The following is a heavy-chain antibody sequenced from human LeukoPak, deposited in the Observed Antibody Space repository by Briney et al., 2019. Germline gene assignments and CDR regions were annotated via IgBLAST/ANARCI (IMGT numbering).Heavy chain of an antibody. CDR2: ISWNSGSI. D-gene: IGHD6-13*01. J-gene: IGHJ3*02. CDR3: AKEWAAAGALAAFDI. Sequence: PGRSLRLSCAASGFTFDDYAMHWVRQAPGKGLEWVSGISWNSGSIGCADSVKGRFTISRDNAKNSLYLQMNSLRAEDTALYYCAKEWAAAGALAAFDIWGQGTMVTVSS. CDR1: GFTFDDYA. V-gene: IGHV3-9*01.